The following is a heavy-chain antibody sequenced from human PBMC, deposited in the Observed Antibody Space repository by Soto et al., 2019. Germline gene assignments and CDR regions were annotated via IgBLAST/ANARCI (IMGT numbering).Heavy chain of an antibody. CDR1: GYTFTRYY. J-gene: IGHJ3*01. D-gene: IGHD2-15*01. V-gene: IGHV1-46*01. Sequence: TSVKVSCKASGYTFTRYYMHWVRQAPGQGLEWMGTINPGGGSTSYAQKFQGRVTMTTDTSTSTAYMELRSLRPDDTAVYYCARRVGVAPVYDAYDFWGQGTMVTVSS. CDR3: ARRVGVAPVYDAYDF. CDR2: INPGGGST.